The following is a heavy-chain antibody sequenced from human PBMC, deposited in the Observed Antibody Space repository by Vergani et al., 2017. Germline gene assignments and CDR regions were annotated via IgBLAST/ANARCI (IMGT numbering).Heavy chain of an antibody. D-gene: IGHD1-14*01. Sequence: QVQLVESGGGVVQPGRSLRLSCAASGFTFNQYGMHWVRQAPGKGLEWVAVTWYDGNNKQYADSVKGRFTISRDNSKSTMYLQMNSLRDEYTGVYYCARDLRLLYNRFDPWGQGTLVTVPS. J-gene: IGHJ5*02. CDR1: GFTFNQYG. CDR2: TWYDGNNK. V-gene: IGHV3-33*01. CDR3: ARDLRLLYNRFDP.